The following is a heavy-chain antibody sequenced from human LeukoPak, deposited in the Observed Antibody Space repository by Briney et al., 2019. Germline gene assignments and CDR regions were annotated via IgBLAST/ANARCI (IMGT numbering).Heavy chain of an antibody. CDR2: ISGSGNTT. CDR3: ATGAGSSWYFYY. Sequence: GGSLRLSCAASGFTFSSYAMSWVRQPPGKGLEWVSGISGSGNTTYYADSVKGRFTISRDNSKNTLYLQMNSLRANVTAVYYCATGAGSSWYFYYWGQGIPVTVSS. V-gene: IGHV3-23*01. D-gene: IGHD6-13*01. CDR1: GFTFSSYA. J-gene: IGHJ4*02.